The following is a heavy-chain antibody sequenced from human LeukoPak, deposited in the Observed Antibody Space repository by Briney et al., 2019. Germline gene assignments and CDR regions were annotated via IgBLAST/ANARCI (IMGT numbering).Heavy chain of an antibody. J-gene: IGHJ4*02. V-gene: IGHV3-7*01. Sequence: GGSLRLSCAASRFTFSSSWMSWVRQAPGKGLEWVANINQDGSEKYYVDSVKGRLTISRDNAKNSLYLQMNSLRAEDTAVYYFARGQDWGQGTLVTVSS. CDR2: INQDGSEK. CDR1: RFTFSSSW. CDR3: ARGQD.